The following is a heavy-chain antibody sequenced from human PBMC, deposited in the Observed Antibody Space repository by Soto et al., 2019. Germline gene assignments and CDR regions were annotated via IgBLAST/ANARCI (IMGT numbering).Heavy chain of an antibody. V-gene: IGHV4-31*03. CDR1: GGYISSGGYY. Sequence: QVQLQESGPGLVKPSQNLSLTCTVSGGYISSGGYYWSWIRQQPGKGLEWIGYIYYSGITYYNPSLKSRVTISVVTSKNQFSLKLSSLAAANTAVYYCARVNLRAGGDYWGHGTLVTGSS. CDR3: ARVNLRAGGDY. CDR2: IYYSGIT. D-gene: IGHD2-15*01. J-gene: IGHJ4*03.